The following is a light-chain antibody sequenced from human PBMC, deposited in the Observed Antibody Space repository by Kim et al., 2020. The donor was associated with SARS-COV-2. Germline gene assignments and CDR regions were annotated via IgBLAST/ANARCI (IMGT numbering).Light chain of an antibody. CDR2: DVT. V-gene: IGLV2-14*03. CDR1: SSDVGAHNY. J-gene: IGLJ2*01. Sequence: SSGQTITISCTGTSSDVGAHNYVSWYQHHPGKAPKLMSDDVTRRPSGISDRFSGSKSGNTASLTISGLQDEDEADYYCSSYTGSVVFGGGTQLTVL. CDR3: SSYTGSVV.